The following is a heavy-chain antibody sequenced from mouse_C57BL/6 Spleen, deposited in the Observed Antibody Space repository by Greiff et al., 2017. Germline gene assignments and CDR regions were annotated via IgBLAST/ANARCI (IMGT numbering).Heavy chain of an antibody. V-gene: IGHV1-64*01. CDR3: ARGWDGCAMDY. CDR1: GYTFTSYW. CDR2: IHPNSGST. Sequence: QVQLQQPGAELVKPGASVKLSCKASGYTFTSYWMHWVKQRPGQGLEWIGMIHPNSGSTNYNEKFKSKATLTVDKSSSTAYKQLSSLTSEDSVVYYCARGWDGCAMDYWGQGTSVTFSS. D-gene: IGHD2-3*01. J-gene: IGHJ4*01.